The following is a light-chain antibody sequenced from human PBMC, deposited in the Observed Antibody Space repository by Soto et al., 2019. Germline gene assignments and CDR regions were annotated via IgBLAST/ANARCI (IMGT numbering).Light chain of an antibody. V-gene: IGLV2-14*01. CDR1: SSDVGGYNY. J-gene: IGLJ1*01. Sequence: QSVLTPPASVSGPPGQSITISCTGTSSDVGGYNYVSWYQQHPGKAPKLMIYEVSNRTSGVSNRFSGSKSGNTASLTISGLQSEDEAHYYCATWDDSLDVHVFGTGTKLTVL. CDR2: EVS. CDR3: ATWDDSLDVHV.